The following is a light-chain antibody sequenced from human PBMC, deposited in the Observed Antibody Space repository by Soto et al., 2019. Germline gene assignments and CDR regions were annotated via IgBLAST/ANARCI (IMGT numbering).Light chain of an antibody. J-gene: IGLJ1*01. V-gene: IGLV1-47*01. CDR1: SSKIGSNY. CDR3: AAWDDSLSAFYV. Sequence: QSVLTQPPSASGTPGQRVTISCSGSSSKIGSNYVYWYQQLPGTAPKLLIYRNNQRPSGVPDRFSGSKSGTSASLAISGLRSEDEADYYCAAWDDSLSAFYVFGTGTNVTVL. CDR2: RNN.